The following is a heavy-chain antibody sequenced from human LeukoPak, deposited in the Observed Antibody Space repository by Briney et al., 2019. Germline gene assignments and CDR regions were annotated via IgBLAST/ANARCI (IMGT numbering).Heavy chain of an antibody. CDR1: GFTFSSYG. Sequence: GGSLRLSCAASGFTFSSYGMHWVRQAPGKGLEWVAFIRYDGSNKYYADSVKGRFTISRDNSKNTLYLQMNSLRAEDTAVYYCARFNYYDSSGYLGYFDYWGQGTLVTVSS. CDR3: ARFNYYDSSGYLGYFDY. V-gene: IGHV3-30*02. CDR2: IRYDGSNK. J-gene: IGHJ4*02. D-gene: IGHD3-22*01.